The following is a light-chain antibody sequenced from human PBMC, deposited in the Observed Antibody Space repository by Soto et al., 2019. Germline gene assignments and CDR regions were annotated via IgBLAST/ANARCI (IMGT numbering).Light chain of an antibody. V-gene: IGKV3-15*01. CDR3: QQYNSWTTIT. CDR2: GAS. CDR1: QSISSK. Sequence: EIVMTQSPATLSVSPGERATLSCRASQSISSKLGWYQQRPGQAPRLLIYGASTRSTGLPARFSGSGSGTEFTLTISSLQSEDSEVYYCQQYNSWTTITFGQGTRLEIK. J-gene: IGKJ5*01.